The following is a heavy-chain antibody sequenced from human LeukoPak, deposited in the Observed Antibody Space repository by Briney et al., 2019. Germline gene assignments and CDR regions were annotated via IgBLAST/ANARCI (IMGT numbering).Heavy chain of an antibody. CDR3: ARRVSIAAAGPFDY. CDR1: GYTFTSYG. J-gene: IGHJ4*02. V-gene: IGHV1-18*01. D-gene: IGHD6-13*01. Sequence: ASVKVSCKASGYTFTSYGISWVRQAPGQGLEWMGWISAYNGNTNYAQKLQGRVTMTTDTYTSTAYMELRSLRSDDTAVYYCARRVSIAAAGPFDYWGQGTLVTVSS. CDR2: ISAYNGNT.